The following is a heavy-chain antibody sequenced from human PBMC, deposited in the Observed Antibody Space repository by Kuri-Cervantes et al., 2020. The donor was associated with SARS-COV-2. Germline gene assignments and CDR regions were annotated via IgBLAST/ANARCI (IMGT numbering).Heavy chain of an antibody. CDR1: GFTYSGHW. Sequence: GESLKISCAASGFTYSGHWIHWVRQAPGKGLVWVSRINPDGSYTNNADSVKGRFNLSRDNAKNMLFLQMNSLRAEDTAVYYCVRAGDHWNFDYCGQGTLVTVSS. CDR3: VRAGDHWNFDY. J-gene: IGHJ4*02. V-gene: IGHV3-74*01. CDR2: INPDGSYT. D-gene: IGHD7-27*01.